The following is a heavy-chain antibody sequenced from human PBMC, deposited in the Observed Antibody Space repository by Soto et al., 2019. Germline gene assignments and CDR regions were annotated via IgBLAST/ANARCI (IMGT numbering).Heavy chain of an antibody. D-gene: IGHD3-3*01. CDR2: IYYSGST. Sequence: PSATLSLTCAVSGGSISSSSYYWGWIRQPPGRGLEWIGSIYYSGSTYYNPSLKSRVTISVDTSKNQFSLKLSSVTAADTAVYYCARSPSITIFGVVRSPPVGFDYWGQGTLVTVSS. CDR3: ARSPSITIFGVVRSPPVGFDY. V-gene: IGHV4-39*01. J-gene: IGHJ4*02. CDR1: GGSISSSSYY.